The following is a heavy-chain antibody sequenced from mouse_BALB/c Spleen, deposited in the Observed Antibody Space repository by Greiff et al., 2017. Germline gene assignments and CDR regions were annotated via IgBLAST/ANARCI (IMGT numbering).Heavy chain of an antibody. J-gene: IGHJ2*01. D-gene: IGHD2-2*01. CDR2: ISYSGST. V-gene: IGHV3-2*02. Sequence: EVQLQQSGPGLVKPSQSLSLTCTVTGYSITSDYAWNWIRQFPGNKLEWMGYISYSGSTSYNPSLKSRISITRDTSKNQFFLQLNSVTTEDTATYYCARGEYGYENFDYWGQGTTLTVSS. CDR3: ARGEYGYENFDY. CDR1: GYSITSDYA.